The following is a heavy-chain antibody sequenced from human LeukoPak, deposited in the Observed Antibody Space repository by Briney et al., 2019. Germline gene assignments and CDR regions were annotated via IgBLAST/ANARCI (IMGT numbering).Heavy chain of an antibody. CDR2: INHSGST. CDR3: ARDGEGDAFDI. V-gene: IGHV4-34*01. CDR1: GGSFSGYY. D-gene: IGHD4-17*01. J-gene: IGHJ3*02. Sequence: PSETLSLTCAVYGGSFSGYYWSWIRQPPGKGLEWIGEINHSGSTNYNPSLKSRATISVDTSKNQFSLKLSSVTAADTAVYYCARDGEGDAFDIWGQGTMVTVSS.